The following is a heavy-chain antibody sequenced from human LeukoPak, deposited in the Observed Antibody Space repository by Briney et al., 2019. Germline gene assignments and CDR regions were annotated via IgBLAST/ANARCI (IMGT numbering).Heavy chain of an antibody. CDR1: GFTFSSYW. CDR2: IKQDGSEK. V-gene: IGHV3-7*01. CDR3: ARDGVGATFDY. D-gene: IGHD1-26*01. J-gene: IGHJ4*02. Sequence: GGSLRLSCAASGFTFSSYWMSWVRQAPGKGLEWVTNIKQDGSEKYYVDSVKGRFTISRDNAKNSLYLQMNSLRAEDTAVYYCARDGVGATFDYWGQGTLVTVSS.